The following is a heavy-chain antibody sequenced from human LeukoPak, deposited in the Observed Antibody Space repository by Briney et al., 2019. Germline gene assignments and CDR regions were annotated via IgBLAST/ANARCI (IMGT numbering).Heavy chain of an antibody. CDR1: GFTFSSYA. CDR2: ISYDGSNK. CDR3: AKDASFDDFWSGINWFDP. Sequence: AGRSLRLSCAASGFTFSSYAMHWVRQAPGKGLEWVAVISYDGSNKYYADSVKGRFTISRDNSKNTLYLQMNSLRAEDTAVYYCAKDASFDDFWSGINWFDPWGQGTLVTVSS. V-gene: IGHV3-30-3*01. J-gene: IGHJ5*02. D-gene: IGHD3-3*01.